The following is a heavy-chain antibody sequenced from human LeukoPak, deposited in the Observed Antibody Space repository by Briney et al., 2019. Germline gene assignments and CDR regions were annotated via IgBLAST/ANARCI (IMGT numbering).Heavy chain of an antibody. CDR1: GGSISSGDYY. V-gene: IGHV4-30-4*02. J-gene: IGHJ3*02. CDR2: IYCSGST. D-gene: IGHD2-2*02. Sequence: SETLSLTCTVSGGSISSGDYYWSWVRQPPGKGLELIGYIYCSGSTYYSPSLKSRVTISVYTSKNQFSLKLSSVTAADTAVYYCARVYCSSTSCYRAFDIWGQGTMVTVSS. CDR3: ARVYCSSTSCYRAFDI.